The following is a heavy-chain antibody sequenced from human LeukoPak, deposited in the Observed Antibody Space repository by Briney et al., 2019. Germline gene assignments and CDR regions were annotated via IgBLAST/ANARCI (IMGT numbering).Heavy chain of an antibody. V-gene: IGHV3-30*18. J-gene: IGHJ4*02. CDR3: AKDHGYCSGGSCSDFDY. Sequence: GGSLRLSCAASGFTFSGYGMHWVRQAPGKGLEWVTVISYDGSNKYYTDSVKGRFTISRDNSKNTLYLQMSSLRAEDTAVYYCAKDHGYCSGGSCSDFDYWGQGTLVTVSS. D-gene: IGHD2-15*01. CDR2: ISYDGSNK. CDR1: GFTFSGYG.